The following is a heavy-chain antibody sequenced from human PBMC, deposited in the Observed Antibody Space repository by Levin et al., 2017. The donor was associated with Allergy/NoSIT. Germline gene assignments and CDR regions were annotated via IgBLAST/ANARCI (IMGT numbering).Heavy chain of an antibody. CDR3: ARDLRWLVTRRFDP. D-gene: IGHD2-21*02. Sequence: ASVKVSCKASGFTLNEYSIHWVRQAPGQGLEWMGWINTKNGVTHTTQKFQGRVSMTRDTLTAYMEVSGLAYDDTGVYFCARDLRWLVTRRFDPWGQGTLVLVSS. J-gene: IGHJ5*02. CDR1: GFTLNEYS. V-gene: IGHV1-2*02. CDR2: INTKNGVT.